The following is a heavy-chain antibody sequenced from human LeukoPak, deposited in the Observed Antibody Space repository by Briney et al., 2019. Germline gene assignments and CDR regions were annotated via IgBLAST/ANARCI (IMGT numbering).Heavy chain of an antibody. J-gene: IGHJ5*02. CDR3: ASRRGYNYGYYFA. CDR2: IKQDGSEK. V-gene: IGHV3-7*01. CDR1: GFTFSSYW. D-gene: IGHD5-18*01. Sequence: PGGSLRLSCAASGFTFSSYWMTWVRQAPGKGLEWVANIKQDGSEKYYVDSVKGRFTISRDNAKNSLSLQMNSLRAEDTAVYYCASRRGYNYGYYFAWGQGTLVTVSS.